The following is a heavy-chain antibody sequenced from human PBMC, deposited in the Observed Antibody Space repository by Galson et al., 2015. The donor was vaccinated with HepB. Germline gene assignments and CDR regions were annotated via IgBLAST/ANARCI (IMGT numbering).Heavy chain of an antibody. J-gene: IGHJ5*02. Sequence: SVKVSCKASGYTFTSYDINWVRQATGQGLEWMGWMNPNSGNTGYAQKFQGRVTLTRNTSISTAYMELSSLRSEDTAVYYCAWFGEFPGDWFDPWGQGTLVTVSS. V-gene: IGHV1-8*01. CDR1: GYTFTSYD. CDR3: AWFGEFPGDWFDP. CDR2: MNPNSGNT. D-gene: IGHD3-10*01.